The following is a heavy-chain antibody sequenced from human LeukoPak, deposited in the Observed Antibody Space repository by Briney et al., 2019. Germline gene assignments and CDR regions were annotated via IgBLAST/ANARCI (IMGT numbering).Heavy chain of an antibody. CDR2: IYYSGST. J-gene: IGHJ2*01. CDR3: ARDRIGYCSGGSCYTKVWYFDL. CDR1: GGPISSYY. D-gene: IGHD2-15*01. V-gene: IGHV4-59*01. Sequence: SETLSLTCTVSGGPISSYYWSWIRQPPGKGLEWIGYIYYSGSTNYNPSLKSRVTISVDTSKNQFSLKLSSVTAADTAVYYCARDRIGYCSGGSCYTKVWYFDLWGRGTLVTVSS.